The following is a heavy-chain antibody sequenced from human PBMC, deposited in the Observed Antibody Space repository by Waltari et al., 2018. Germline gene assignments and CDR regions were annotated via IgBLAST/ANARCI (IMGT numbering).Heavy chain of an antibody. V-gene: IGHV1-8*03. CDR2: MNPNSGNT. CDR3: ARVKNYYGSGTPMDV. J-gene: IGHJ6*02. Sequence: QVQLVQSGAEVTKPGASVKVSCKAYGYTFTSYDINWVPPAPGQGLEWMGWMNPNSGNTGYAQKFQCRVTITRNTSISTAYMELSSLRSEDTAVYYCARVKNYYGSGTPMDVWGQGTTVTVSS. D-gene: IGHD3-10*01. CDR1: GYTFTSYD.